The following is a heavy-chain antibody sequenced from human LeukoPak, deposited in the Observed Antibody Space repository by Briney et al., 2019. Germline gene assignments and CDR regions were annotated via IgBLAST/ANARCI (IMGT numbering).Heavy chain of an antibody. V-gene: IGHV3-48*03. CDR2: ISSSGSTI. Sequence: GGSLTLSCAVSGFTFSSYEMKWVRQAPGKGLEWVSYISSSGSTIYYADSEKGRFTISRDNAKNSLYLQMNSLRAEDTAGYYCARVPYDILTGYLFDYWGQGTLVTVSS. D-gene: IGHD3-9*01. J-gene: IGHJ4*02. CDR1: GFTFSSYE. CDR3: ARVPYDILTGYLFDY.